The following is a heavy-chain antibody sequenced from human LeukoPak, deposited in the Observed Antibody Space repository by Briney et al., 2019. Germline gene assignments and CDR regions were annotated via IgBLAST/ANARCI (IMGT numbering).Heavy chain of an antibody. CDR2: IYYSEST. D-gene: IGHD2-2*02. CDR3: AREGCSSTSCYRGATGFDY. CDR1: GGSISSYY. V-gene: IGHV4-59*01. Sequence: YPSETLSLTCTVSGGSISSYYWSWIRQPPGKGLERIGYIYYSESTNYNPSLKSRVTISVDTSKNQFSLKLSSVTAADTAVYYCAREGCSSTSCYRGATGFDYWGQGTLVTVSS. J-gene: IGHJ4*02.